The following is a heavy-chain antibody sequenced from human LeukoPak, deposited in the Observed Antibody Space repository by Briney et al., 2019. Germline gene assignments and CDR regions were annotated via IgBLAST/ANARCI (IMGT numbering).Heavy chain of an antibody. CDR3: ARGKAPTYYYGSGSSRPFDY. V-gene: IGHV4-34*01. CDR1: GGSFSGYY. CDR2: INHSGST. Sequence: SETLSLTCAVYGGSFSGYYWSWIRQPPGKGLECIGEINHSGSTNYNPSLKSRVTISVDTSKNQFSLKLSSVTAADTAVYYCARGKAPTYYYGSGSSRPFDYWGQGTLVTVSS. D-gene: IGHD3-10*01. J-gene: IGHJ4*02.